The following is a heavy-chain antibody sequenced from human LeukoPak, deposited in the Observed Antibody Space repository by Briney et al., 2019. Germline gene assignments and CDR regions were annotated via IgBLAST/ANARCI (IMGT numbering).Heavy chain of an antibody. D-gene: IGHD3-10*01. CDR2: IYYSGST. Sequence: SETLSLTCTVSGGSVSSGSYYWSWIRQPPGKGLEWIGYIYYSGSTNYNPSLKSRVTISVDTSKNQFSLKLSSVTAADTAVYYCARVAAYGSGVDYWGQGTLVIVSS. J-gene: IGHJ4*02. CDR1: GGSVSSGSYY. CDR3: ARVAAYGSGVDY. V-gene: IGHV4-61*01.